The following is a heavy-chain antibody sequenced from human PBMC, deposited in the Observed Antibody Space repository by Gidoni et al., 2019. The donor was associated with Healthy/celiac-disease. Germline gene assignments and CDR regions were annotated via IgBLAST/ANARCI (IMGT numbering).Heavy chain of an antibody. Sequence: QVQLVESGGGVVQPGRSLRLSCAASGFTFSSYAMHWVRQAPGQGLEWVAVISYDGSNKYYADSVKGRFTISRDNSKNTLYLQMNSLRAEDTAVYYCARRTRPRGYSYGYYYYYGMDVWGQGTTVTVSS. CDR3: ARRTRPRGYSYGYYYYYGMDV. D-gene: IGHD5-18*01. V-gene: IGHV3-30*04. CDR2: ISYDGSNK. CDR1: GFTFSSYA. J-gene: IGHJ6*02.